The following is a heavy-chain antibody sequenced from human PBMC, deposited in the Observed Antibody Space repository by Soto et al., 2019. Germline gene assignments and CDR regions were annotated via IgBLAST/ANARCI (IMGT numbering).Heavy chain of an antibody. D-gene: IGHD1-26*01. J-gene: IGHJ6*02. CDR3: ARDARIRSISDISAMDV. Sequence: GASVKVSCKASGYTFTAYGVHWVRQAPGQRLEWMGWINAGNGDTKSSPGFQGRLTITRDTSATTAYMDLSSLTSEDTAVYYCARDARIRSISDISAMDVWGQGTTVTVSS. V-gene: IGHV1-3*01. CDR2: INAGNGDT. CDR1: GYTFTAYG.